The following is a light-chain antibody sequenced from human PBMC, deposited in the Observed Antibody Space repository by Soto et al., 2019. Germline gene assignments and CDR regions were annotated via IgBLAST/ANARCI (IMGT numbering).Light chain of an antibody. J-gene: IGKJ3*01. CDR3: QQYANLLLT. CDR2: RAS. Sequence: EIDMTQSPSTLSVSLGDTATISCRASQSVSSYLAWYQQKPGQAPNLLIYRASTLQSGIPSRFSGSGSGTEFTLTISSLQSEDFATYYCQQYANLLLTFGHGTKVDIK. CDR1: QSVSSY. V-gene: IGKV1-5*03.